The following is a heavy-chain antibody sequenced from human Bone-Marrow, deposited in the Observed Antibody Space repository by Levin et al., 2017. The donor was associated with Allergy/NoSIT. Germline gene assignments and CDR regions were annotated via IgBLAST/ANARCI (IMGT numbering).Heavy chain of an antibody. V-gene: IGHV4-38-2*02. CDR3: VREAYCSNTGCYNWFDP. CDR1: GYSINGGYY. J-gene: IGHJ5*02. Sequence: KPSETLSLTCAVSGYSINGGYYWGWIRQPPGKGLEWIGSWYRSGSTPYNPSLKSRVTISVDTSRNHFSLRLNSVTAADTAVYYCVREAYCSNTGCYNWFDPWGQGILVTVSS. D-gene: IGHD2-2*01. CDR2: WYRSGST.